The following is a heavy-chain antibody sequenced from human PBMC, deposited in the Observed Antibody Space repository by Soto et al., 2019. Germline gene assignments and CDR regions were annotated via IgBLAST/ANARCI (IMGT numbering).Heavy chain of an antibody. Sequence: SGFTFSSYAMHWVRQAPGKGREWVANLNQDGSEGYYVDSLKGRFTISRDSAKNSLYLQMNSLRAEDTAVYYCARDGGSWYHRYWGQGTLVTVSS. CDR2: LNQDGSEG. J-gene: IGHJ4*02. CDR1: GFTFSSYA. CDR3: ARDGGSWYHRY. V-gene: IGHV3-7*01. D-gene: IGHD6-13*01.